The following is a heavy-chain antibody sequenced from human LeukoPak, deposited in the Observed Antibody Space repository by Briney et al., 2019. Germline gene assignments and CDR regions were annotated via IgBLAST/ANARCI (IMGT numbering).Heavy chain of an antibody. V-gene: IGHV3-15*01. Sequence: GESLKISCAPPEFTFRNPWMTWVRQLPGKGLEWVGRIKSKTDGGTTDSTGPVEGRFTNSRDDSKNTMYLQMNSLKTEDTAVYYCTRGGYYGDFDYWGQGTLVTVSS. CDR2: IKSKTDGGTT. CDR3: TRGGYYGDFDY. D-gene: IGHD1-26*01. J-gene: IGHJ4*02. CDR1: EFTFRNPW.